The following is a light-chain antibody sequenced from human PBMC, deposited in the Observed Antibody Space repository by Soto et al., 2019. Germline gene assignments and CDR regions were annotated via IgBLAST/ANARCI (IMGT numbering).Light chain of an antibody. CDR3: LQHHTYPYT. CDR2: AAS. J-gene: IGKJ2*01. V-gene: IGKV1-17*01. CDR1: QGIGNN. Sequence: DIQMTQSPSSLSASVGDRVTITCRASQGIGNNLGWFQLKVGRAPKRLIYAASSLEGGVPLRFSGSGSGTEFTLTISGLQPEDFATYYCLQHHTYPYTFGQGTKLEIK.